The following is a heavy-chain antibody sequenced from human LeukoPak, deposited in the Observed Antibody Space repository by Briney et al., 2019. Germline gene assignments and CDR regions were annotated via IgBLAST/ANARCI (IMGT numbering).Heavy chain of an antibody. V-gene: IGHV1-2*02. CDR3: PRENLNYYGSGSYLY. CDR1: GYPFSGYY. CDR2: INPETGAT. J-gene: IGHJ4*02. D-gene: IGHD3-10*01. Sequence: ASVQVSCKASGYPFSGYYIHWVRQGPGQGLEWLGWINPETGATKYAQRFEGRVTLTRDTSVTTVHMELSGLRSDDSAVYYCPRENLNYYGSGSYLYWGQGSQVTVSS.